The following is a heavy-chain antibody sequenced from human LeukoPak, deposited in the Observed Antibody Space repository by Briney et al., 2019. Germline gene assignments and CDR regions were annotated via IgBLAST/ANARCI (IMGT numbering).Heavy chain of an antibody. Sequence: ASVKVSCKASGYSFTGYYMHRVRQAPGQGLEWMGRINPNSGGTNYAQKFQGRVTMTRDTSISTAYMELSRLRSDDTAVYYCARFRNLYCSSTSCYGGSDYWGQGTLVTVSS. J-gene: IGHJ4*02. D-gene: IGHD2-2*01. CDR2: INPNSGGT. CDR3: ARFRNLYCSSTSCYGGSDY. CDR1: GYSFTGYY. V-gene: IGHV1-2*06.